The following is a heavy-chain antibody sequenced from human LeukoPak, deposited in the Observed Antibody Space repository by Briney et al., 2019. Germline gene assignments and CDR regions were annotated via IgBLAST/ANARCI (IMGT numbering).Heavy chain of an antibody. J-gene: IGHJ4*02. D-gene: IGHD2-21*02. CDR2: ISGSGGST. Sequence: PGGSLRLSCAASGFTFSSYAMSWVRQAPGKGLEWVSVISGSGGSTYYADAVRGRFTISRDNSQNTLYLHMNSLRAEDTAIYYCAKDIYCGGDCYLRAGDSWGQGTLVTVSS. CDR1: GFTFSSYA. CDR3: AKDIYCGGDCYLRAGDS. V-gene: IGHV3-23*01.